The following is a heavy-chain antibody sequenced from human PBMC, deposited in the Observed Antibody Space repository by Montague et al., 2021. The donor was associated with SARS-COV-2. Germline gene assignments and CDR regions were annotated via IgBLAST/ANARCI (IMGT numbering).Heavy chain of an antibody. CDR2: VSDSGS. Sequence: SETLSLTCTVSGGSNSRYYWSWIRQPPGKGLEWIGYVSDSGSDYNPSLKSRVSISVDTSKKLLSLSLSSVTAADTAIYNCARHRKDYDILTGYSTSFYYDMDVWGQGTTVTVSS. J-gene: IGHJ6*02. CDR3: ARHRKDYDILTGYSTSFYYDMDV. V-gene: IGHV4-59*08. D-gene: IGHD3-9*01. CDR1: GGSNSRYY.